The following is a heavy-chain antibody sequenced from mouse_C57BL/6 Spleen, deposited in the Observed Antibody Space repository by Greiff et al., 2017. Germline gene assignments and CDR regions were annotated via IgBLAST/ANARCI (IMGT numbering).Heavy chain of an antibody. Sequence: EVNLVESGGGLVQPGESLKLSCESNEFEFPSHDMSWVRKPPEKRLELVAAISSDGGSTYYPDTMERRFIISRDNTKKTLYLQMSSLRSEDTALYYCARQTTGRDWYFDVWGTGTTGTVSS. CDR3: ARQTTGRDWYFDV. V-gene: IGHV5-2*01. CDR2: ISSDGGST. D-gene: IGHD1-1*01. CDR1: EFEFPSHD. J-gene: IGHJ1*03.